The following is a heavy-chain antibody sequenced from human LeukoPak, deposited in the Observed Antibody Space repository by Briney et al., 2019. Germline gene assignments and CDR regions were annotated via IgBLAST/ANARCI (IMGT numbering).Heavy chain of an antibody. CDR3: AKGAYYYDSSGYKGWFDP. J-gene: IGHJ5*02. V-gene: IGHV3-53*05. CDR2: IYSGGST. Sequence: GGSLRLSCAASGFTVSSNYMNWVRQAPGKGLEWVSVIYSGGSTYYAGSVKGRFTISRDNSKNTLYLQMNSLRAEDTAVYYCAKGAYYYDSSGYKGWFDPWGQGTLVTVSS. D-gene: IGHD3-22*01. CDR1: GFTVSSNY.